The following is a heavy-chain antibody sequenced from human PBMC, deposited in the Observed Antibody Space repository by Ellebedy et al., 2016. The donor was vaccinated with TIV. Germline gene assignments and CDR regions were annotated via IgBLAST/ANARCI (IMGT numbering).Heavy chain of an antibody. CDR2: IYPGDSDT. CDR1: GYSFTSYW. CDR3: ASGIAVAGLDFDY. V-gene: IGHV5-51*01. D-gene: IGHD6-19*01. Sequence: GGSLRLXXKGSGYSFTSYWIGWVRQMPGKGLEWMGIIYPGDSDTRYSPSFQGQVTISADKSISTAYLQWSSLKASDTAMYYCASGIAVAGLDFDYWGQGTLVTVSS. J-gene: IGHJ4*02.